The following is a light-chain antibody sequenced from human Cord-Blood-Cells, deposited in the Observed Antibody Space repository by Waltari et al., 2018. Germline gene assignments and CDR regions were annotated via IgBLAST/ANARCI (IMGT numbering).Light chain of an antibody. CDR3: CSYAGSSTLV. CDR2: EGS. Sequence: QPALTQPASVSGSPGQATTISCTGTRSDVGGYHLVSWYQQHPGKSPKLMIYEGSKRPSGVSNRFSGSKSGNTASLTISGLQAEDEADYYCCSYAGSSTLVFGGGTKLTVL. CDR1: RSDVGGYHL. V-gene: IGLV2-23*01. J-gene: IGLJ2*01.